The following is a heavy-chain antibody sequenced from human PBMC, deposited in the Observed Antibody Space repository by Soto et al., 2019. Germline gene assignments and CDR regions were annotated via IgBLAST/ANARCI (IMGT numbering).Heavy chain of an antibody. Sequence: VASVKVSCKVSGYTLTELSMHWVRQAPGKGLEWMGGFDPEDGETIYAQKFQGRVTMTEDTSTDTAYMELSSLRSEDTAVYYCATEGANNPLDAFDIWGQRTMVTVSS. CDR2: FDPEDGET. CDR1: GYTLTELS. D-gene: IGHD1-26*01. CDR3: ATEGANNPLDAFDI. V-gene: IGHV1-24*01. J-gene: IGHJ3*02.